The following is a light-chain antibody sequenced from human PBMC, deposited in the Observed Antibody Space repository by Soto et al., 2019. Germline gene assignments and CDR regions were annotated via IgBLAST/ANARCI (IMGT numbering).Light chain of an antibody. CDR1: QSISDW. CDR2: KAS. Sequence: DTQMTQSPSTLSASVGDRVTVTCRASQSISDWLAWYQQKPGKAPKLLIYKASILESGVPSRFSGSGSGTEFTLTISGLQHDDFASYYCQQYHYYGYTFGRGTKVDI. CDR3: QQYHYYGYT. V-gene: IGKV1-5*03. J-gene: IGKJ2*01.